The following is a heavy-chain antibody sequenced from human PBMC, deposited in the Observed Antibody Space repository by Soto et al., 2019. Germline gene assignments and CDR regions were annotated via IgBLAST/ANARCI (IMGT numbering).Heavy chain of an antibody. CDR3: AKPPDYNWNDY. V-gene: IGHV3-23*01. Sequence: GGSLRLSCAASGFTFSSYAMSWVRQAPGKGLEWISAVSGSGGSTYYTDSVKGRFTISRDNSKDTLYLQMNNLRAEDTAVYYCAKPPDYNWNDYWGQGTLVTVSS. J-gene: IGHJ4*02. CDR2: VSGSGGST. CDR1: GFTFSSYA. D-gene: IGHD1-20*01.